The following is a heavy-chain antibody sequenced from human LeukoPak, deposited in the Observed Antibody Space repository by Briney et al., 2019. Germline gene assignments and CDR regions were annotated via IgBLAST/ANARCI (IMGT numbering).Heavy chain of an antibody. V-gene: IGHV3-30*04. J-gene: IGHJ4*02. CDR2: ISYDGSDK. Sequence: GGSLRLSCAASGFTFSNYAMHWVRQAPGKGLDWVAVISYDGSDKEYADSVKGRFTVSRENSKNTLYLQMNSLRAEDTAVYYCARKRPGYYDGSGYWDYWGQGMLVTVSS. CDR1: GFTFSNYA. D-gene: IGHD3-22*01. CDR3: ARKRPGYYDGSGYWDY.